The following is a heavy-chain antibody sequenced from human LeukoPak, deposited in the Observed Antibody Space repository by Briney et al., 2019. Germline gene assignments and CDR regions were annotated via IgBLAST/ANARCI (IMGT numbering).Heavy chain of an antibody. J-gene: IGHJ3*02. CDR2: INPNSGGT. V-gene: IGHV1-2*06. D-gene: IGHD1-1*01. Sequence: ASVKVSCKASGYTFTGYYMHWVRQAPGQGLEWMGRINPNSGGTNYAQKFQGRVTMTRDTSISTAYMELSRLRSDDTAVYYCARINWNVDNDAFDIWGQGTMDTVSS. CDR1: GYTFTGYY. CDR3: ARINWNVDNDAFDI.